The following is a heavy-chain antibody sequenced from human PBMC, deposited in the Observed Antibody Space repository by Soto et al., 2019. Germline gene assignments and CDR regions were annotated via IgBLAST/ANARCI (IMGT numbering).Heavy chain of an antibody. CDR2: IYYSGST. D-gene: IGHD5-12*01. J-gene: IGHJ4*02. Sequence: SETLSLTCTVSGGSISSYYWSWIRQPPGKGLEWIGYIYYSGSTNYNPSLKSRVTISVDTSKNQFSLKLSSVTAADTAVYYCERGREMATLLSPFDYWGQGTLVTVSS. V-gene: IGHV4-59*12. CDR3: ERGREMATLLSPFDY. CDR1: GGSISSYY.